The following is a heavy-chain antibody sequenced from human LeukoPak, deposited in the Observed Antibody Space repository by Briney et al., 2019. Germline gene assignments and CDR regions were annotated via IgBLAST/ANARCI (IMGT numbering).Heavy chain of an antibody. CDR1: GDSISNYY. V-gene: IGHV4-59*01. J-gene: IGHJ4*02. Sequence: PSETLSLTCTVSGDSISNYYWSWIRQPPGTGLEWIGYIYYSGSTNYNPSLKSRVTISLDTSKNQFSLKLSSVTAADTAVYHCARAMLGYCSGGSCYSGGFDYWGQGTLVTVSS. CDR2: IYYSGST. CDR3: ARAMLGYCSGGSCYSGGFDY. D-gene: IGHD2-15*01.